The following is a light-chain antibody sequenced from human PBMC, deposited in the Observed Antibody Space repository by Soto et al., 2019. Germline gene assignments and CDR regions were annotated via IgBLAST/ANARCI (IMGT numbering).Light chain of an antibody. CDR3: HQYYSFLPWT. Sequence: AIQLTQSPASVSSSPGDRVTITCRASESISGYLAWYQQKPGKPPKLLIYSASTLHSGVPSRFSASGFGTDFTLAISGLESEDYGTYYCHQYYSFLPWTFGQGTKVEVQ. CDR2: SAS. V-gene: IGKV1-8*01. J-gene: IGKJ1*01. CDR1: ESISGY.